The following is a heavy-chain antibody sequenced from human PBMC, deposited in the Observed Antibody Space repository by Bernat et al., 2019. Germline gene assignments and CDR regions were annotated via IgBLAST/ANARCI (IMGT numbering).Heavy chain of an antibody. CDR2: IKSKTDGGTT. J-gene: IGHJ6*02. Sequence: EVQLAESGGGLVKPGGSLRLSCAASGFTFSNAWMSWVRQAPGKGLEWVGRIKSKTDGGTTDYAAPVKGRFTISRDDSKNTLYLQMNSLKTEDTAVYYCTTPTLYCSSTSCYEDYYYYGMDVWGQGTTVTVSS. CDR1: GFTFSNAW. CDR3: TTPTLYCSSTSCYEDYYYYGMDV. V-gene: IGHV3-15*01. D-gene: IGHD2-2*01.